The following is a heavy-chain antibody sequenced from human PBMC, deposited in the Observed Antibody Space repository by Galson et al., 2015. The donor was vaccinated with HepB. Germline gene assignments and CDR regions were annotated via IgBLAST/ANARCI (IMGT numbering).Heavy chain of an antibody. CDR3: ARAVFPRSSTYSMDV. J-gene: IGHJ6*02. CDR1: GDSFSIYA. V-gene: IGHV1-69*06. CDR2: IIPIFGTA. D-gene: IGHD6-13*01. Sequence: SVKVSCKASGDSFSIYAISWVRQAPGQGLEWMGGIIPIFGTAHYAQMFQGRVTITADKSTSTAYMELSSLRSEDTAVYYCARAVFPRSSTYSMDVWGQGTTVTVSS.